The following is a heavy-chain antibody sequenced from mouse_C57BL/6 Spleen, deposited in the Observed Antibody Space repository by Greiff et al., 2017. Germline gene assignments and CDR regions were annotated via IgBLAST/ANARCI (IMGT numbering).Heavy chain of an antibody. CDR1: GYTFTSYW. CDR2: IHPNSGST. J-gene: IGHJ2*02. D-gene: IGHD4-1*01. CDR3: ARVLTGKVFDY. V-gene: IGHV1-64*01. Sequence: QVQLKESGAELVKPGASVKLSCKASGYTFTSYWMHWVKQRPGQGLEWIGMIHPNSGSTNYNEKFKSKATLTVDKSSSTAYMQLSSLTSEDSAVYYYARVLTGKVFDYWGQGTSLTVSS.